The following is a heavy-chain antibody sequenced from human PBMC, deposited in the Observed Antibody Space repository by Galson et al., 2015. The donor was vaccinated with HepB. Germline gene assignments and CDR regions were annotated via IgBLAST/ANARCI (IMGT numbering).Heavy chain of an antibody. CDR2: ISSSSSYT. Sequence: SLRLSCAASGFTFSDYYMSWIRQAPGKGLEWVSYISSSSSYTNYADSVKGRFTISRDNAKNSLYLQMNSLRAEDTAVYYCAKAFGKQLETNTFDYWGQGTLVTVSS. V-gene: IGHV3-11*06. D-gene: IGHD6-6*01. CDR1: GFTFSDYY. J-gene: IGHJ4*02. CDR3: AKAFGKQLETNTFDY.